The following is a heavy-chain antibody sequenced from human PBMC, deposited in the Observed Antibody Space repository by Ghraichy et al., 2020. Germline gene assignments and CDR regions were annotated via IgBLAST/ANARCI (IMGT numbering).Heavy chain of an antibody. CDR3: AKAPGAPTVYCGGDCHPLGYFDL. CDR1: GFTLSSYT. V-gene: IGHV3-23*01. Sequence: GGSLRLSCAASGFTLSSYTMNWVRQAPGKGLEWVSDISGSGGSIYYADSVKGRFTISRDNSKNTLYLQMNSLRAEDTAVYYCAKAPGAPTVYCGGDCHPLGYFDLWGRFFLVTGSS. CDR2: ISGSGGSI. J-gene: IGHJ2*01. D-gene: IGHD2-21*01.